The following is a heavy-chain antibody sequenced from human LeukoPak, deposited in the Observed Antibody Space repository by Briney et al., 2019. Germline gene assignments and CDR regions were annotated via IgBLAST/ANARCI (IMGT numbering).Heavy chain of an antibody. D-gene: IGHD2-2*01. CDR1: GFTFSSYA. CDR2: ISYDGSNK. Sequence: GGSLRLSCAASGFTFSSYAMHWVRQAPGKGLEWVAVISYDGSNKYYADSVKGRFTISRDNSKNTLYLQMNSLRAEDTAVYYCARLWGYCSSTSCYAPVASVDYWGQGTLVTVSS. V-gene: IGHV3-30*04. CDR3: ARLWGYCSSTSCYAPVASVDY. J-gene: IGHJ4*02.